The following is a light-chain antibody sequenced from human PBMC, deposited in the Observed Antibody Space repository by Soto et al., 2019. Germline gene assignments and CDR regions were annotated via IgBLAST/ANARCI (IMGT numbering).Light chain of an antibody. CDR2: DSP. CDR1: QSIHTS. CDR3: QQRNVWPPIT. Sequence: VLTQSPATLSLSPGERATLSCRASQSIHTSLAWYQQKSGKPPRLVIYDSPLRANGVPDRFGCSRSGTEFTLPIHSLEPEDFAVYFCQQRNVWPPITFGQGTRLEIK. V-gene: IGKV3-11*01. J-gene: IGKJ5*01.